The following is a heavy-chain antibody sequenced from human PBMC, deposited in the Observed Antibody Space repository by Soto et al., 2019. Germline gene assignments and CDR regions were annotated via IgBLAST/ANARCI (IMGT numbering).Heavy chain of an antibody. CDR2: IHLESRKT. V-gene: IGHV1-8*02. D-gene: IGHD6-19*01. CDR3: AITPGWFAGMAV. CDR1: VYTFTCYY. Sequence: GXSVNFSCKASVYTFTCYYMHWVRQAPGQGLEWMGWIHLESRKTSFAQKFQGRLTMTGDTSIDTAYMDLTSLTSEDTAVYYCAITPGWFAGMAVWGQGPTVTVSS. J-gene: IGHJ6*02.